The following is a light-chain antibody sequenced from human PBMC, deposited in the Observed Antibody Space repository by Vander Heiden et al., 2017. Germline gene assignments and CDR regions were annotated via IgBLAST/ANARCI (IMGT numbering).Light chain of an antibody. J-gene: IGKJ4*01. CDR3: MQVLQTPVT. Sequence: DIVVTQSPLSLPVTPGEPASISCRSRQSLLHSNGYNYVESYLQKPGQSPQLLIYLGSDRASGVPDRFSGSGSGTDCTLRINSVEAEDFGVYYCMQVLQTPVTFGGGTKVELK. CDR1: QSLLHSNGYNY. V-gene: IGKV2-28*01. CDR2: LGS.